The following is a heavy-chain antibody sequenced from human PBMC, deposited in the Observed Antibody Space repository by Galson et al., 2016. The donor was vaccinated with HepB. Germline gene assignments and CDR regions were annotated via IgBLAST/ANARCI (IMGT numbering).Heavy chain of an antibody. CDR2: IYTRGST. D-gene: IGHD3-9*01. J-gene: IGHJ4*02. CDR1: GGSISNYY. V-gene: IGHV4-4*07. CDR3: TRTGILTGYYDSRRVNYFDY. Sequence: LSLTCTVSGGSISNYYWSWVRQPAGKGLEWIGRIYTRGSTNYNPSLKSRVSMSVDMSKNQFSLKLSSVTAADTAVYYCTRTGILTGYYDSRRVNYFDYWGQGTLVTVSS.